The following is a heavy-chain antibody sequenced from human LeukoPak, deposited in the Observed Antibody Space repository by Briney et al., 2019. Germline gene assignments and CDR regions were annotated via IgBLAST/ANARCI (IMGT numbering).Heavy chain of an antibody. V-gene: IGHV1-46*01. CDR3: ARAGNSGNVNLGNYYYGMDV. CDR1: GYTFTSYY. J-gene: IGHJ6*02. CDR2: INPSGGST. Sequence: ASVKVSCKASGYTFTSYYMHWVRQAPGQGLEWMGIINPSGGSTSYAQKFQGRVTMTRDTSTSTVYMELSSLRSEDTAVYYCARAGNSGNVNLGNYYYGMDVWGQGTLVTVSS. D-gene: IGHD5-12*01.